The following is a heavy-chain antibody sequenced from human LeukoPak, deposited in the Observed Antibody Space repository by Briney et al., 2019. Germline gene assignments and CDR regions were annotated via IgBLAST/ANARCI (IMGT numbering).Heavy chain of an antibody. V-gene: IGHV3-13*01. J-gene: IGHJ5*02. D-gene: IGHD5-12*01. CDR1: GFTFSAFE. Sequence: PGGSLRLSCTASGFTFSAFEMHWVRQPTGKGLEWVSAIGNNFKTYYLDSVRGRFTISRENGKNPVYLQMNNLRAGDTAVYYCARDLGTDTGYTNRFDLWGRGTLVTVSS. CDR2: IGNNFKT. CDR3: ARDLGTDTGYTNRFDL.